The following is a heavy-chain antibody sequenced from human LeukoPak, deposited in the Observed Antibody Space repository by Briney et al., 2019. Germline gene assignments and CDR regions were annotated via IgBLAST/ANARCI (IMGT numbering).Heavy chain of an antibody. J-gene: IGHJ4*02. V-gene: IGHV3-23*01. CDR3: AKRGLAAALFR. CDR1: GFTFSSYI. Sequence: GGSLRLSCAASGFTFSSYIMTWVRQAPGKGLEWVSTIINSDGTTYYADSVRGRFTISRDNSKNTLYLQMNRLRAEDTAVYYCAKRGLAAALFRWGQGTLVTVSS. CDR2: IINSDGTT. D-gene: IGHD6-13*01.